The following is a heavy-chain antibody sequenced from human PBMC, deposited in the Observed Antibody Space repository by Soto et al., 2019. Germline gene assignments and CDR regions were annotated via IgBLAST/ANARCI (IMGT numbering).Heavy chain of an antibody. CDR2: IIPNFGTA. V-gene: IGHV1-69*13. D-gene: IGHD3-16*02. Sequence: ASVKVSCKASGYTFTSYGISWVRQAPGQGLEWMGGIIPNFGTANYAQKFQGRVTITADESTSTAYMELSSLRSEDTAVYYCARDPLSDSPVYWGQGTLVTVSS. CDR3: ARDPLSDSPVY. CDR1: GYTFTSYG. J-gene: IGHJ4*02.